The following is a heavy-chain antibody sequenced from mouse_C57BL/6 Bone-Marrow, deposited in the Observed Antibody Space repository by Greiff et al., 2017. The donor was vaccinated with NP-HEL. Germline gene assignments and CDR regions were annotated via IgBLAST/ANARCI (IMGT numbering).Heavy chain of an antibody. V-gene: IGHV7-1*01. CDR1: GFTFSDFY. CDR3: ARDDYDEGFAY. CDR2: SRNKANDYTT. J-gene: IGHJ3*01. Sequence: EVMLVESGGGLVQSGRSLRLSCATSGFTFSDFYMEWVRQAPGKGLEWIAASRNKANDYTTEYSASVKGRFIVSRDTSQSILYLQMNALRAEDTAIYYCARDDYDEGFAYWGQGTLVTVSA. D-gene: IGHD2-4*01.